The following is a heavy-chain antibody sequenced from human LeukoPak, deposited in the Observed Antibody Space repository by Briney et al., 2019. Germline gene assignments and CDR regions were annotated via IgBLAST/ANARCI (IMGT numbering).Heavy chain of an antibody. CDR2: IKQDGSEK. CDR3: AAEGGGSSGSNPDGENYYYYYGMDV. D-gene: IGHD1-26*01. V-gene: IGHV3-7*03. Sequence: GGSLRLSCAASGITFSRYWMSWVRQAPGKGLEWVANIKQDGSEKYYVDSVKGRFTISRDNAKNSLYLQMNSLRSEDTAVYYCAAEGGGSSGSNPDGENYYYYYGMDVWGQGTTVTVSS. J-gene: IGHJ6*02. CDR1: GITFSRYW.